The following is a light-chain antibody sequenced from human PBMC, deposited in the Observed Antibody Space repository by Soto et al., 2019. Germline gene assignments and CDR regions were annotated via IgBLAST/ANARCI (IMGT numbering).Light chain of an antibody. J-gene: IGKJ5*01. V-gene: IGKV3D-20*01. Sequence: EIVLTQSPATLSLSPGERATLSCGASQALRSSYLAWYQQKPGLAPRLLIYATSSRATGIPDRFSGGGSGTDVTLTNNKLEPEDFAVYYCQQYGTSPRSITFGQGTRLEIK. CDR2: ATS. CDR3: QQYGTSPRSIT. CDR1: QALRSSY.